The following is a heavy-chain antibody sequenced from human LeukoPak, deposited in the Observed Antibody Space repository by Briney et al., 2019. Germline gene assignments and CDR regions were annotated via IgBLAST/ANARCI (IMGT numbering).Heavy chain of an antibody. J-gene: IGHJ5*02. V-gene: IGHV4-59*11. CDR3: AAAAYNWNVARPGRFDP. D-gene: IGHD1-20*01. CDR2: IYYSGST. CDR1: GGSISSHY. Sequence: SETLSLTCTVSGGSISSHYWRWIRQPPGKGLEWIGYIYYSGSTNYNPSLKSRVTISVDTSKNQFSLKLSSVTAADTAVYYCAAAAYNWNVARPGRFDPWGQGTLVTVSS.